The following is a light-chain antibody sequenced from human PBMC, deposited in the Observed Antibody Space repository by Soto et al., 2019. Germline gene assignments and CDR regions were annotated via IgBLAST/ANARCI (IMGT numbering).Light chain of an antibody. J-gene: IGLJ2*01. CDR2: INSDGSH. Sequence: QLVVTQSPSASASLGASVKLTCTLSSGHTRYAIAWHQQQPEKGPRFLMKINSDGSHNKGDGIPDRFSGSGSGAERYLLISSLQPDDEADYYCQTWATGVPVFGGGTKLTVL. CDR3: QTWATGVPV. V-gene: IGLV4-69*01. CDR1: SGHTRYA.